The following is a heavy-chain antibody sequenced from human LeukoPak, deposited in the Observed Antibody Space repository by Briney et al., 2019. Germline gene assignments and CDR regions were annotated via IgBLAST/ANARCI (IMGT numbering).Heavy chain of an antibody. CDR1: GYSFSSYW. Sequence: GESLQISCKGSGYSFSSYWIGWVRQLPGKGPEWMVIIYPGDSDIKYSPSFEGQVTISADKSNSTAYLQWSSLKASDTAMYYCARRSSSGGYYFDYWGQGTLVTVSS. D-gene: IGHD3-16*01. V-gene: IGHV5-51*01. CDR2: IYPGDSDI. J-gene: IGHJ4*02. CDR3: ARRSSSGGYYFDY.